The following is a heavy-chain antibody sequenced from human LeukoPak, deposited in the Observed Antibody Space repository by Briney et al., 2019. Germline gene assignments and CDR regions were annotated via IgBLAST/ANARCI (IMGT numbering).Heavy chain of an antibody. CDR2: IYYSGST. V-gene: IGHV4-31*03. D-gene: IGHD3-22*01. Sequence: SETLSLTCTVSGGSISSGGYYWSWIRQHPGKGLEWIGYIYYSGSTYYNPSLKSRVTISVVTSKNQFSLKLGSVTAADTAVYYCARDDSYYYDSSGYVGYWGQGTLVTVSS. CDR3: ARDDSYYYDSSGYVGY. J-gene: IGHJ4*02. CDR1: GGSISSGGYY.